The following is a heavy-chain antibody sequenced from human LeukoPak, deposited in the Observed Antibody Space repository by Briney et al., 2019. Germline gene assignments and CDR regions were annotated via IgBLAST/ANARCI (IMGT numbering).Heavy chain of an antibody. CDR1: GGTFSSYA. Sequence: ASVKVSCKASGGTFSSYAISWVRQAPGQGLEWMGGIIPIFGTANYAQKFQGRVTITADESTSTAYMELSSLRSEDTAVYYCARDSWFFRPGESIVGANMAYWGQGTLVTVSS. D-gene: IGHD1-26*01. CDR3: ARDSWFFRPGESIVGANMAY. J-gene: IGHJ4*02. V-gene: IGHV1-69*13. CDR2: IIPIFGTA.